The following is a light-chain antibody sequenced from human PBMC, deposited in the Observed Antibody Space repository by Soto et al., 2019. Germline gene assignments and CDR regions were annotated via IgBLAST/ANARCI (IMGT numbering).Light chain of an antibody. CDR1: SGSVSTHYY. CDR2: NTN. V-gene: IGLV8-61*01. CDR3: ELYLGSGISV. J-gene: IGLJ1*01. Sequence: QTVVTQEPSFSVSPGGTVTLTCGFTSGSVSTHYYPSWYQQTPGQAPRTLIYNTNTRSSGVPDRFSGSILGNKAALTITGAQADDESDYYCELYLGSGISVFGTGTKLTAL.